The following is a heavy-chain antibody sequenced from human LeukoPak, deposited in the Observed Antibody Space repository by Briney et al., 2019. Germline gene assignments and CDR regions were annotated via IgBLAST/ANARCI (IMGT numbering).Heavy chain of an antibody. V-gene: IGHV3-33*01. CDR1: GFTFRSYG. D-gene: IGHD6-6*01. CDR3: AREVAYSSFFEAFDI. Sequence: PGGSLRLSCAASGFTFRSYGMHGVRQAPGKGLEWVAVIWYDGSNKYYTDSVKGRFTISRDNSKTTLYLQMNSLRAEDTAVYYCAREVAYSSFFEAFDIWGQGTMVTVSS. CDR2: IWYDGSNK. J-gene: IGHJ3*02.